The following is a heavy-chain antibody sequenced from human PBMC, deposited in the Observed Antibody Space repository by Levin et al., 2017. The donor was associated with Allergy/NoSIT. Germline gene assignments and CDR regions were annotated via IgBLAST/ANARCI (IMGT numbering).Heavy chain of an antibody. V-gene: IGHV4-59*01. CDR1: GGSISSSY. D-gene: IGHD3-16*02. J-gene: IGHJ3*02. CDR2: IYYSGST. Sequence: SQTLSLTCTVSGGSISSSYWSWIRQPPGKGLEWIGYIYYSGSTNYNPSLKSRVTISVDTSKNQFSLKLSSVTAADTAVYYCARAPPVISAGPDAFDIWGQGTMVTVSS. CDR3: ARAPPVISAGPDAFDI.